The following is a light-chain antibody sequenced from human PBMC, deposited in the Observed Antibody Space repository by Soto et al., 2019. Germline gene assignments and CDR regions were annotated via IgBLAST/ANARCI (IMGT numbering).Light chain of an antibody. J-gene: IGLJ1*01. Sequence: QSVLTQPRAVSGAPVQSVTISCTGTSTDIGRFNYVSWYQHHPGKAPKLLIYDVNKRPSGVPDRFSGSKSGNTASLTMSGLLAEDEADYYCCSYAATSYVFGTGTKVTVL. CDR2: DVN. V-gene: IGLV2-11*01. CDR1: STDIGRFNY. CDR3: CSYAATSYV.